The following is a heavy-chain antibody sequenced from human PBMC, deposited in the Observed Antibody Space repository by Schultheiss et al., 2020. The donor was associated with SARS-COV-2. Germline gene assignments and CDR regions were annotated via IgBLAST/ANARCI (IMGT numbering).Heavy chain of an antibody. CDR3: ARARTYYDFWSGYPFLDY. D-gene: IGHD3-3*01. CDR2: IYYSGSS. V-gene: IGHV4-61*05. Sequence: SETLSLTCTVSGGSISSSSYYWAWIRQPPGKGLEWIGYIYYSGSSNYNPSLKSRVTISIDTSKNQFSLKLSSVTAADTAVYYCARARTYYDFWSGYPFLDYWGQGTLVTVSS. J-gene: IGHJ4*02. CDR1: GGSISSSSYY.